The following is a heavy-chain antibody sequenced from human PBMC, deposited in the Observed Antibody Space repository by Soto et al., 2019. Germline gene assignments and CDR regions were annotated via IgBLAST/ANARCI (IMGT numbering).Heavy chain of an antibody. V-gene: IGHV3-72*01. CDR3: ARWHCSGNSCYSHAFDL. J-gene: IGHJ3*01. CDR1: GCTFSYHY. CDR2: IRNKANSYTT. D-gene: IGHD2-15*01. Sequence: GXLRLSCAASGCTFSYHYMDWVRQAPGKGLEWVGRIRNKANSYTTEYAASVKGRITISRDDSENLLYLQMNSLKTEDTAVYYCARWHCSGNSCYSHAFDLWGQGTMVTVSS.